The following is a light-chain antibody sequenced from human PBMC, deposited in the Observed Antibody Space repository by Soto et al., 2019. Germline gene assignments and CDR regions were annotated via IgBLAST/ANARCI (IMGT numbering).Light chain of an antibody. CDR1: QSVSSSY. CDR3: QQYGSSPPERT. J-gene: IGKJ1*01. Sequence: EIVLTQSPGTLSLSPGERATLSCRASQSVSSSYLAWYQQKPGQAPRLLIYGAFSRATGIPDRFSGSGSGTDFTLTISRLEPEDFAVYYCQQYGSSPPERTFGQGTKVDVK. CDR2: GAF. V-gene: IGKV3-20*01.